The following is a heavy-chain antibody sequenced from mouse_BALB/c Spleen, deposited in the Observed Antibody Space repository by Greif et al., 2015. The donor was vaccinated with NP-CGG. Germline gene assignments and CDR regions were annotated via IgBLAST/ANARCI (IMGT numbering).Heavy chain of an antibody. CDR1: GYSITSDYA. V-gene: IGHV3-2*02. J-gene: IGHJ1*01. CDR3: ARGGGSSYWYFDV. CDR2: ISYSGST. Sequence: VQLKESGPGLVKPSQSLSLTCTVTGYSITSDYAWNWIRQFPGNKLEWMGYISYSGSTSYNPSLKSRISITRDTSKNQFFLQLNSVTTEDTATYYCARGGGSSYWYFDVWGAGTTVTVSS. D-gene: IGHD1-1*01.